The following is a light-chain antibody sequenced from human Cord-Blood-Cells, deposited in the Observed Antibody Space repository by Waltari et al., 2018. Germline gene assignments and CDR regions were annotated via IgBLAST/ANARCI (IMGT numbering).Light chain of an antibody. CDR2: GAS. Sequence: DIVMTQSPATLSVSPGERATLSCRASQSVSSNLAWYQQKPGQAPRLLIYGASTMATGIPARFIGSGSGTEFTLTISSLQSEDFAVYYCQQYNNWPPFTFGPGTKVDIK. CDR3: QQYNNWPPFT. J-gene: IGKJ3*01. CDR1: QSVSSN. V-gene: IGKV3-15*01.